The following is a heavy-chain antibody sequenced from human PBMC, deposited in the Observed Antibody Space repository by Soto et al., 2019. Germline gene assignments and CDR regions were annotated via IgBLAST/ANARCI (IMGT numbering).Heavy chain of an antibody. CDR1: GYTFTSYG. D-gene: IGHD3-9*01. Sequence: QVQLVQSGAEVKKPGASVKVSCKASGYTFTSYGINWVRQAPGQGLEWMGWISTYIGNTNYAQNLQGRVTMTTDTSTSTAYMELRSLRSDDTAVYYCARDRGLTGYRYYCDYWGQGTLVTVSS. CDR3: ARDRGLTGYRYYCDY. V-gene: IGHV1-18*01. J-gene: IGHJ4*02. CDR2: ISTYIGNT.